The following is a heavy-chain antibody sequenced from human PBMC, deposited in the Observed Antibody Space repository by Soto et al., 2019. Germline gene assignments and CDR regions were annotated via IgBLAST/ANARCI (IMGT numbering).Heavy chain of an antibody. J-gene: IGHJ6*02. CDR2: INSDGSST. D-gene: IGHD6-13*01. CDR3: ARDRAADETYYYYYGMDV. Sequence: PGGSLRLSCAASGFTFSSYWMHWVRQAPGKGLVWVSRINSDGSSTSYADSVKGRFTISRDNAKNTLYLQMNSLRAEDTAVYYCARDRAADETYYYYYGMDVRGQGTTVTVSS. CDR1: GFTFSSYW. V-gene: IGHV3-74*01.